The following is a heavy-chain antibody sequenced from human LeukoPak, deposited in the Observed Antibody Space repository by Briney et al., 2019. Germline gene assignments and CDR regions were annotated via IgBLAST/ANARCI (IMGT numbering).Heavy chain of an antibody. Sequence: SETLSLTCTVSGYSISSGYYWGWIRQPPGKGLEWIGSIYHSGSTYYNPSLKSRVTISVDTSKNQFSLKLSSVTAADTAVYYCARERGVNTIFGVVIISNGYFDYWGQGTLVTVSS. CDR1: GYSISSGYY. D-gene: IGHD3-3*01. CDR3: ARERGVNTIFGVVIISNGYFDY. J-gene: IGHJ4*02. CDR2: IYHSGST. V-gene: IGHV4-38-2*02.